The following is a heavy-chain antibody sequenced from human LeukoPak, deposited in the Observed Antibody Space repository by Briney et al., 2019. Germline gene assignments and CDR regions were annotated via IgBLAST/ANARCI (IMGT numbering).Heavy chain of an antibody. CDR2: ISSSSSTI. CDR1: GFTFSSYS. CDR3: ARDLGYYGMDV. Sequence: GGSLRLSWAASGFTFSSYSMNWVRQAPGKGVEWVSYISSSSSTIYYADSVKGRFTISRDNAKNSLYLQMNSLRAEDTAVYYCARDLGYYGMDVWGQGTTVTVSS. V-gene: IGHV3-48*04. D-gene: IGHD7-27*01. J-gene: IGHJ6*02.